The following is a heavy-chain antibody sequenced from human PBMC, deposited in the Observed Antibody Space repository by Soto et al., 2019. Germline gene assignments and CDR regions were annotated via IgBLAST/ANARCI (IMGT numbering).Heavy chain of an antibody. CDR2: ISSTTNYI. Sequence: PGGSLRLSCAASGYSLTSYSMKRARTDSGKRLEWVSSISSTTNYIYYGDSMKGRFTISRDNAKNSLYLEMNSLRAEDTAVYYCARESEDLTSNFDYWGQGP. V-gene: IGHV3-21*06. CDR1: GYSLTSYS. J-gene: IGHJ4*02. CDR3: ARESEDLTSNFDY.